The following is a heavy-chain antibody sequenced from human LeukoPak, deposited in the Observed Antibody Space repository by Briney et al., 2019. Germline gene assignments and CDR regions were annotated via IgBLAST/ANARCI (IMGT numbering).Heavy chain of an antibody. V-gene: IGHV3-23*01. CDR2: INGSGGAT. D-gene: IGHD6-19*01. Sequence: QPGGSLRLSCAASGFRFETCAMSWARQAPGKGREWVSYINGSGGATYYADSVKGRFTISRDNSKNTLYLQMNSLRAEDTAVYYCAKDWASGWYYYSGMDVWGQRTTVTVSS. CDR1: GFRFETCA. CDR3: AKDWASGWYYYSGMDV. J-gene: IGHJ6*02.